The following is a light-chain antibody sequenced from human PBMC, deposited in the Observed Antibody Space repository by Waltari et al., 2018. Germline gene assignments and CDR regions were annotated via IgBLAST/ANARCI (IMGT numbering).Light chain of an antibody. Sequence: QSVLTQPPSVSGAPGQRVTISCTGSSSNIGAGYDVHWYQQLPGTAPKLLIYGNSNRPSGFPDRFSGSKSVTSASLAITGLQAEDEADYYCQSYDSSLSVVVFGGGTKLTVL. J-gene: IGLJ2*01. CDR3: QSYDSSLSVVV. CDR2: GNS. V-gene: IGLV1-40*01. CDR1: SSNIGAGYD.